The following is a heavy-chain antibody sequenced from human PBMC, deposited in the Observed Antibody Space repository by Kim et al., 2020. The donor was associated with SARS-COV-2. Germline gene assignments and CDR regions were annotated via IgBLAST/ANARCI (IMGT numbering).Heavy chain of an antibody. Sequence: SETLSLTCTVSGGSISSYYWSWIRQPPGKGLEWIGYIYYSGSTNYNPSLKSRVTISVDTSKNQFSLKLSSVTAADTAVYYCARVRVGGSGSYYLDYYYYYGMDVWGQGTTVTVSS. CDR2: IYYSGST. D-gene: IGHD3-10*01. V-gene: IGHV4-59*01. CDR3: ARVRVGGSGSYYLDYYYYYGMDV. J-gene: IGHJ6*02. CDR1: GGSISSYY.